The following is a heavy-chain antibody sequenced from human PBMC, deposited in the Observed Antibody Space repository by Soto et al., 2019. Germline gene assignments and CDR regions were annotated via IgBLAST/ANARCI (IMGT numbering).Heavy chain of an antibody. CDR2: IYYSGNT. V-gene: IGHV4-31*03. J-gene: IGHJ4*02. D-gene: IGHD3-22*01. CDR1: GGSISSGGYY. CDR3: ARDSLYDTSGKFDY. Sequence: QVQLQESGPGLVKPSQTLSLTCTVSGGSISSGGYYWTWIRQYPGKGLEWIGYIYYSGNTYYNPSLKSRVTISIDTSKNQFSLKLSSVTAADTAVYYCARDSLYDTSGKFDYWGQGTLVTVSS.